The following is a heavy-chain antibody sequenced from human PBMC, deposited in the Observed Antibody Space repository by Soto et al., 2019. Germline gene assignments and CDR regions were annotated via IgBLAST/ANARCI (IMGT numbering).Heavy chain of an antibody. CDR1: GFTFSSYS. CDR3: TTDPLGFAYGSGSYYNNDY. V-gene: IGHV3-15*07. CDR2: IKSKTDGGTT. J-gene: IGHJ4*02. D-gene: IGHD3-10*01. Sequence: GGSLRLSCAASGFTFSSYSMNWVRQAPGKGLEWVGRIKSKTDGGTTDYAAPVKGRFTISRDDSKNTLYLQMNSLKTEDTAVYYCTTDPLGFAYGSGSYYNNDYWGQGTLVTVSS.